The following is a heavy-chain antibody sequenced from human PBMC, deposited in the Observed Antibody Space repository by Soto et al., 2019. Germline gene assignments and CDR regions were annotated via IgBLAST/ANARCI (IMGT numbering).Heavy chain of an antibody. V-gene: IGHV3-23*01. J-gene: IGHJ6*03. Sequence: EVQLLESGGGVVQPGGSLRLSCAASGFTFSSYAMSWVRQAPGKGLEWVSAISGSGGSTYYADSVKGRFTISRDNSKNTLYLQMNSLRAEDTAVYYCAKVGALSYYYYMDVWGKGTTVTVSS. CDR1: GFTFSSYA. CDR2: ISGSGGST. D-gene: IGHD3-16*01. CDR3: AKVGALSYYYYMDV.